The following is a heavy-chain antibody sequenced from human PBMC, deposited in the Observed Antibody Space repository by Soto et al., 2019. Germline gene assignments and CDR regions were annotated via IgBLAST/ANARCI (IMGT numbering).Heavy chain of an antibody. CDR3: ARDGVAAGNINFDY. Sequence: ASVKVSCKASGYMFTKSARHWVRQAPGQRLEWMGWISGDSGNTKYSPKLQDRVTITRDTSASTAYMELSSLRSEDTALYYCARDGVAAGNINFDYFGQGTLLTVSS. CDR1: GYMFTKSA. V-gene: IGHV1-3*01. J-gene: IGHJ4*01. D-gene: IGHD6-19*01. CDR2: ISGDSGNT.